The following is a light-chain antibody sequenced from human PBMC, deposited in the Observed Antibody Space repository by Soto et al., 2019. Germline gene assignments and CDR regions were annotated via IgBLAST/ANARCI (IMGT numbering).Light chain of an antibody. CDR3: QLYGSSPLYI. CDR1: QSVSSSH. V-gene: IGKV3-20*01. CDR2: GAS. J-gene: IGKJ2*01. Sequence: EIVLTQSPGTLSLSPGEGATVSCRASQSVSSSHLAWYQQKPGQAPRLLIYGASSRATGIPDRFSGSGSGTDFTLTISRLEPEDFAVYYCQLYGSSPLYIFGQGTNLEIK.